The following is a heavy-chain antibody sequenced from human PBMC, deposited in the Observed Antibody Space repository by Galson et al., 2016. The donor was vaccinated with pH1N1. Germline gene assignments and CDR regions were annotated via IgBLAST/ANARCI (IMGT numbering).Heavy chain of an antibody. Sequence: PALVKPPQTLTLTCTFSGFSLSTSGMCVSWIRQPPGKALEWLALIDWDDDKYYSTSLKTRLTISKDTSKNQVVLTMTNMDPVDTATYYCAHSPYGDYTLHFDPLGRGTLVTVSS. J-gene: IGHJ5*02. CDR2: IDWDDDK. CDR3: AHSPYGDYTLHFDP. D-gene: IGHD4-17*01. V-gene: IGHV2-70*12. CDR1: GFSLSTSGMC.